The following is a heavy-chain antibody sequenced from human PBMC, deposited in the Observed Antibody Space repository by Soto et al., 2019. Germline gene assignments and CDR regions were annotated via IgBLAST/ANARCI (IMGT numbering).Heavy chain of an antibody. CDR3: ARYEHGMDG. D-gene: IGHD3-16*01. CDR2: IHVSGST. V-gene: IGHV4-61*01. CDR1: GGSVSSGSYQ. J-gene: IGHJ6*02. Sequence: SETLSLTCTVSGGSVSSGSYQWTWIRQPPGKGLEWIGYIHVSGSTTDNPSLKGRVTMSIDTSKNQFSLKLSSVTAADPPVFYCARYEHGMDGWGQGHKVIVSS.